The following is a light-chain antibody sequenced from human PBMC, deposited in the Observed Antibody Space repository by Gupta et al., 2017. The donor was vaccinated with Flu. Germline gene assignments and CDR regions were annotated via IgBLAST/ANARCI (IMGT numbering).Light chain of an antibody. CDR3: QQEGSSPST. CDR1: QSVSSSY. V-gene: IGKV3-20*01. Sequence: EIVLTQSPGPLSLSPGERATLSCRASQSVSSSYLAWYQQKPGQAPRLLIYGASSRATGIPDRFSGSGSGTDFTLTISRLEPEDFAVYYCQQEGSSPSTFGQGTKLDIK. J-gene: IGKJ2*02. CDR2: GAS.